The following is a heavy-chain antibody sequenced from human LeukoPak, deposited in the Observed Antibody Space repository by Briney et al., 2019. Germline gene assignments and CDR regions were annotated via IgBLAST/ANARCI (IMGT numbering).Heavy chain of an antibody. CDR3: AKSPYGDYYLDFDF. V-gene: IGHV3-23*01. Sequence: GGSLRLSCAASGFTFSSYAMSWVRQAPGKVLEWVSGISASGDSTYYADSVKGRFTISRDNSRNTVYLQMNSLRAEDAAVYYCAKSPYGDYYLDFDFWGQGTLVTVSS. CDR1: GFTFSSYA. J-gene: IGHJ4*02. CDR2: ISASGDST. D-gene: IGHD4-17*01.